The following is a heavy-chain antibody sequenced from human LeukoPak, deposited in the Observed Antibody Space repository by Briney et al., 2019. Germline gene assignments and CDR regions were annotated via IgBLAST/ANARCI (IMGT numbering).Heavy chain of an antibody. CDR3: ARVRGSTVTHPYFDY. CDR1: GGSISSYY. Sequence: SGTLSLTCTVSGGSISSYYWSWIRQPPGKGLEGMGYIYYSGSPNYNPSLKSRVTISVDTSKNQFSLKLSSVTAADTAVYYCARVRGSTVTHPYFDYWGQGTLVTVSS. CDR2: IYYSGSP. D-gene: IGHD4-11*01. V-gene: IGHV4-59*01. J-gene: IGHJ4*02.